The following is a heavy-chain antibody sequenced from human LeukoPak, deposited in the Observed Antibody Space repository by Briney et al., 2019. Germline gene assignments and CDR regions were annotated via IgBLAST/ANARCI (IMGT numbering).Heavy chain of an antibody. CDR2: ISYDGSNK. V-gene: IGHV3-30*18. D-gene: IGHD2-21*02. CDR1: GFTFSSYG. CDR3: AKKYCGGDCYLDGFDY. J-gene: IGHJ4*02. Sequence: GGSLRLSCAAAGFTFSSYGMHWVRQAPGKGREWVAVISYDGSNKYYADSVKGRFTISRDNSKNTLYLQMNSLRAEDTAVYYCAKKYCGGDCYLDGFDYWGQGTLVPVS.